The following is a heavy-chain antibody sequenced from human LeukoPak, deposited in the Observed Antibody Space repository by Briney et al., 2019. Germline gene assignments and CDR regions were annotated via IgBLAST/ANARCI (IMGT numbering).Heavy chain of an antibody. J-gene: IGHJ4*02. Sequence: GGSLRLSCAASGFTLSNAWKSSVRQAPGKGLEWIGRIKSKTDGGTTDYAAPVKGRFTISRDDSKNTLYLQMSSLKTEDTAVYYCTTDFSVAGMGFDFWGQGTLVTVSS. V-gene: IGHV3-15*01. CDR3: TTDFSVAGMGFDF. CDR2: IKSKTDGGTT. CDR1: GFTLSNAW. D-gene: IGHD6-19*01.